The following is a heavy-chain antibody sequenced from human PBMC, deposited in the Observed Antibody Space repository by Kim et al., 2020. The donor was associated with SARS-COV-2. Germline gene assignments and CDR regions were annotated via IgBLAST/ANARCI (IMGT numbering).Heavy chain of an antibody. V-gene: IGHV3-21*04. CDR2: ISSSSTYI. CDR3: ARGRRSYNWIDY. Sequence: GGSLRLSCAASGFTFSSYSMNWVRQAPGKGLEWVSYISSSSTYIYYADSLKGRFTISRDNAKNSLYLQMNSLRAEATAVYYCARGRRSYNWIDYWGQAT. D-gene: IGHD1-20*01. J-gene: IGHJ4*02. CDR1: GFTFSSYS.